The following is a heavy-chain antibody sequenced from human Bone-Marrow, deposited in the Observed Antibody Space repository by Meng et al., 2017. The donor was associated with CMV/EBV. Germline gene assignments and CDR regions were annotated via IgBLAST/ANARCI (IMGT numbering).Heavy chain of an antibody. D-gene: IGHD4/OR15-4a*01. CDR1: GFTFSSYE. J-gene: IGHJ3*02. CDR2: ISSSGSTI. Sequence: GGSLRLSCAASGFTFSSYEMNWVRQAPGKGLEWVSYISSSGSTIYYADSVKGRFTISRDNAKNSLYLQMNSLRAEDTAVYYCAGGGGATFDAFEIWGQGTMVTVSS. V-gene: IGHV3-48*03. CDR3: AGGGGATFDAFEI.